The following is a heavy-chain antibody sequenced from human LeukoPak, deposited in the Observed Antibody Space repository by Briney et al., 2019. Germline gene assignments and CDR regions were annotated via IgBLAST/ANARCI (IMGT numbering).Heavy chain of an antibody. CDR3: ARVTARLRFDY. Sequence: SETLSLTCTVSGGSISSSSYYWGWIRQPPGKGLEWIGYIYYSGSTYYNPSLKSRVTISVDTSKNQFSLKLSSVTAADTAVYYCARVTARLRFDYWGQGTLVTVSS. CDR2: IYYSGST. V-gene: IGHV4-31*03. CDR1: GGSISSSSYY. J-gene: IGHJ4*02. D-gene: IGHD6-6*01.